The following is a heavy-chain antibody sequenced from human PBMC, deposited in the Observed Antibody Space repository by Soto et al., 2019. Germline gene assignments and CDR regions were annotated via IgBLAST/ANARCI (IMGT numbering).Heavy chain of an antibody. CDR3: ARGGIGQWLVTHYGMDV. V-gene: IGHV1-2*02. Sequence: GASVKVSCKAPGYTFTGYYMHWVRQAPGQGLEWMGWINPNSGGTNYAQKFQGRVTMTRDTSISTAYMELSRLRSDDTAVYYCARGGIGQWLVTHYGMDVWGQGTTVTVSS. J-gene: IGHJ6*02. D-gene: IGHD6-19*01. CDR1: GYTFTGYY. CDR2: INPNSGGT.